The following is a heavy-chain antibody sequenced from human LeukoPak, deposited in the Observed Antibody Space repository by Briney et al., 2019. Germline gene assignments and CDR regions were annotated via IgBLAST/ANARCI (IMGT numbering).Heavy chain of an antibody. CDR1: GGTFSSYA. J-gene: IGHJ2*01. Sequence: ASVKVSCKASGGTFSSYAISWVRQAPGQGLEWMGRIIPILGIANYAQKFQGRVTITADESTSTAYMELSSLRSEDTAVYYCARDLPPGGCSGGSCYELWYFDLWGRGTLVTVSS. CDR3: ARDLPPGGCSGGSCYELWYFDL. CDR2: IIPILGIA. D-gene: IGHD2-15*01. V-gene: IGHV1-69*04.